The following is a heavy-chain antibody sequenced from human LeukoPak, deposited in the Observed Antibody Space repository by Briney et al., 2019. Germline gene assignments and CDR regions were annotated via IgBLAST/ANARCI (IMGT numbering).Heavy chain of an antibody. CDR3: AREVDQVMDDVFDV. Sequence: SETLSLTCTVSGGSISSSSFYWGWFRQPPGKGLEWIGVISYTGETFYNPSLKSRVTISIDTSKHQFSLNLWSVTAADTAVYYCAREVDQVMDDVFDVWGQGTLVTVSS. D-gene: IGHD2-8*01. CDR2: ISYTGET. J-gene: IGHJ3*01. V-gene: IGHV4-39*07. CDR1: GGSISSSSFY.